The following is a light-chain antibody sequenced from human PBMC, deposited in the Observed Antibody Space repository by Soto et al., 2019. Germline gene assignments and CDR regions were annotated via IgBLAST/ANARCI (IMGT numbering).Light chain of an antibody. Sequence: EIVMTQSPATLSVSPGERATLSCRASQSVSSNLAWYQQKPGQAPRPLIYGASTRATGIPARFSGSGSGTELTLTISSLRSEDVAVYYCQQYNNWSPYTFGQGTKLEIK. J-gene: IGKJ2*01. CDR2: GAS. CDR1: QSVSSN. V-gene: IGKV3-15*01. CDR3: QQYNNWSPYT.